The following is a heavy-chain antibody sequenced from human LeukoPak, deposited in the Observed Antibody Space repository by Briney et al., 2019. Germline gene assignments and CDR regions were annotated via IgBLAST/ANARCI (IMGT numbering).Heavy chain of an antibody. CDR1: DFTVNNNY. J-gene: IGHJ4*01. V-gene: IGHV3-53*01. D-gene: IGHD3-22*01. CDR2: IFTGGDK. Sequence: GGSLRLSCAASDFTVNNNYMTWVRQAPGKGMEWASVIFTGGDKYYADSVKGRFTISSDDSRHTLYLQMNSLRVEDTAVYYCARGPTHYDSSGYYENYWGHGILVIVSS. CDR3: ARGPTHYDSSGYYENY.